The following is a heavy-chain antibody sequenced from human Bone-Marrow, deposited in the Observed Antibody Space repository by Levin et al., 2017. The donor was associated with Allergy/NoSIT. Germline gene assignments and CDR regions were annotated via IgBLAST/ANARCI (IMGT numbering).Heavy chain of an antibody. J-gene: IGHJ4*02. D-gene: IGHD1-26*01. CDR3: ARGGSTFFY. CDR2: ISNSGSAI. CDR1: GFTFSSYE. V-gene: IGHV3-48*03. Sequence: QTGGSLRLSCTASGFTFSSYEMNWVRQAPGKGLEWVSYISNSGSAIYYADSVKGRFTISRDNARNSLYLQMNTLRTEDTADYYCARGGSTFFYWGQGTLVTVSS.